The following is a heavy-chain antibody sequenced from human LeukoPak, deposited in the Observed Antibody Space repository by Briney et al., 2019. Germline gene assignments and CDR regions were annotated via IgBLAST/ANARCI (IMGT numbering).Heavy chain of an antibody. CDR1: GFTFSSYA. J-gene: IGHJ4*02. D-gene: IGHD6-19*01. CDR3: ARVGSGWTFDY. CDR2: ISSNGGST. Sequence: PGGSLSPSCAASGFTFSSYAMHWVRQAPGKGLEYVSAISSNGGSTYYANSVKGRFTICRDNSKNTLYLQMGCLRAEDMAVYYCARVGSGWTFDYWGQGTLVTVSS. V-gene: IGHV3-64*01.